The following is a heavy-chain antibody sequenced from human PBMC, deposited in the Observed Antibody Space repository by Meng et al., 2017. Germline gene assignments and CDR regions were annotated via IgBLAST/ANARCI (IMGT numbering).Heavy chain of an antibody. CDR1: GGSFSGYN. CDR2: INHSGST. V-gene: IGHV4-34*01. Sequence: VQQLGAGLLQPSETLSLTCAVYGGSFSGYNCSWIRQPPGKGLELIGEINHSGSTNYNPSLKSRVTISVDTSKNQFSLKLSSVTAADTAVYYCARRRGGSSDWFDPWGQGTLVTVAS. J-gene: IGHJ5*02. CDR3: ARRRGGSSDWFDP. D-gene: IGHD6-6*01.